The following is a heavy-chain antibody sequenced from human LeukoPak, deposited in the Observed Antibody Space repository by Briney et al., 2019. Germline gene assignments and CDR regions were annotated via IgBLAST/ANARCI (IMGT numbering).Heavy chain of an antibody. CDR2: TYYSGST. CDR1: GGSISSYY. CDR3: ARQRITMVREVMGFDY. Sequence: SETLSLTRTVSGGSISSYYWSWIRQPPGKGLEWIGYTYYSGSTNYNPSLKSRVTISVDTSKNQFSLKLSSVTAADTAVYYCARQRITMVREVMGFDYWGQGTLVTVSS. V-gene: IGHV4-59*01. J-gene: IGHJ4*02. D-gene: IGHD3-10*01.